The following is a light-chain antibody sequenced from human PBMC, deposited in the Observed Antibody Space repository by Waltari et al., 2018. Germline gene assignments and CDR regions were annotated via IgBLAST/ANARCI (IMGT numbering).Light chain of an antibody. Sequence: QSALTQPASVSGSPGQSITISCTGTSSDVGGYNYVSWYHPHPGKAPKLMIYEVSNRPSGVSNRFSGSKSGNTASLTISGLQAEDEADYYCSSYTSSSTAVFGGGTQLTVL. J-gene: IGLJ7*01. CDR1: SSDVGGYNY. V-gene: IGLV2-14*01. CDR3: SSYTSSSTAV. CDR2: EVS.